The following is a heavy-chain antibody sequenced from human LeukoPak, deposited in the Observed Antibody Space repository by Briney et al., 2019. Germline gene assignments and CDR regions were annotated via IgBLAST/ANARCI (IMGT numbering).Heavy chain of an antibody. CDR3: ARMGYCSSTSCCEDAFDI. Sequence: SETLSLTCAVSGGSISSSNWWCWVRQPPGKGLEWIGEIYHSGSTNYNPSLKSRVTISVDKSKHPLSLKLSSVTTAHTAVYYCARMGYCSSTSCCEDAFDIWGQGTMVTVSS. V-gene: IGHV4-4*02. D-gene: IGHD2-2*01. J-gene: IGHJ3*02. CDR1: GGSISSSNW. CDR2: IYHSGST.